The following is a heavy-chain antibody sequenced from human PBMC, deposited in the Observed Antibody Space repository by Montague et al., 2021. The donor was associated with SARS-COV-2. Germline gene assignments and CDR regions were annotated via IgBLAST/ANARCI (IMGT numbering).Heavy chain of an antibody. CDR1: GFTFSNSA. D-gene: IGHD3-10*01. J-gene: IGHJ6*02. CDR3: AKDSYYYGLGYGMDV. Sequence: SLRLSCAASGFTFSNSAMNWVRQAPGKGLEWVSGSSGSDGGTHYADSVKGRFTISRDNSKNVLYLQTNSLRAEDTALYYCAKDSYYYGLGYGMDVWGQGTTVTVSS. CDR2: SSGSDGGT. V-gene: IGHV3-23*01.